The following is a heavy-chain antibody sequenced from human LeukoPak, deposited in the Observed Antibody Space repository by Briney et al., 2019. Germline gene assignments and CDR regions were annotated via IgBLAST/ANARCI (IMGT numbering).Heavy chain of an antibody. CDR2: MNPNSGNT. D-gene: IGHD3-22*01. CDR3: AREDYYDSGSSDY. J-gene: IGHJ4*02. CDR1: GYTFTSYG. V-gene: IGHV1-8*03. Sequence: GASVKVSCKASGYTFTSYGINWVRQATGQRLEWMGWMNPNSGNTAYAQKFQGRVTITRNTSISTAYMELSSLRSEDTAIYYCAREDYYDSGSSDYWGQGTLVTVSS.